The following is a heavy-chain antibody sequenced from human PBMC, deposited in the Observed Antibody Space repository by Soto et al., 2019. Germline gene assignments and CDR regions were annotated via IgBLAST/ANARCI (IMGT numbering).Heavy chain of an antibody. Sequence: QVQVVQSGDEVKKPGASVKVSCKASGYTFTNYGFSWVRQAPGQGLEGMGGISGYNGNTKYAEKFQGRVTMTTDTSTSTAHMELRSLRSDDTAVYYCAREGQAPYYYYGMDVWGQGTAVTVSS. CDR3: AREGQAPYYYYGMDV. V-gene: IGHV1-18*01. CDR2: ISGYNGNT. J-gene: IGHJ6*02. CDR1: GYTFTNYG.